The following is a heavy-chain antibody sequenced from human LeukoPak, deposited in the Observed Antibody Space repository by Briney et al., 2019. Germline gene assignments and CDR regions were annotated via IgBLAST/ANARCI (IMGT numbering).Heavy chain of an antibody. V-gene: IGHV3-7*03. J-gene: IGHJ3*02. CDR1: GFNLCRDW. CDR2: KKEYESEK. Sequence: GESLRHSCGAPGFNLCRDWMTWVRQPTEKGVEPVANKKEYESEKLHQDSVRGRFTGSRDNAKSSMYLQMNSLMAEDTAMYYCARYNDIPIGDSLDIWGQGTKVTVSS. CDR3: ARYNDIPIGDSLDI. D-gene: IGHD3-16*01.